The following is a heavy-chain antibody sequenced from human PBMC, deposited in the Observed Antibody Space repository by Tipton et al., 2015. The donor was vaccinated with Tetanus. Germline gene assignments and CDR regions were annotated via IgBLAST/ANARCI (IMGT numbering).Heavy chain of an antibody. CDR1: GFKFENFW. CDR2: IDSSGTGT. Sequence: SLRLSCAASGFKFENFWMHWVRQSPEKGLEWLSRIDSSGTGTSLADSVKGRFTVSRDNDKNTVSLQMHNLRVEDTAVYYCVRLRFSLGVSDLDAWGQGTLVTVSS. V-gene: IGHV3-74*01. J-gene: IGHJ5*02. CDR3: VRLRFSLGVSDLDA. D-gene: IGHD3-16*01.